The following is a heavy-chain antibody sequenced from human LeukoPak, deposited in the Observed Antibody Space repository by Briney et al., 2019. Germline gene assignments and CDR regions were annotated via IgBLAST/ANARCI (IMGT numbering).Heavy chain of an antibody. Sequence: SVKVSCKASGGTFSSYAISWVRQAPGQGLEWMGRIIPIFGTANYAQKFQGRVTINTDESTSTAYMELSSLRSEDTAVYYCAREGGGYSYGLYPFWGQGTLVTVSS. CDR1: GGTFSSYA. D-gene: IGHD5-18*01. J-gene: IGHJ4*02. CDR2: IIPIFGTA. V-gene: IGHV1-69*05. CDR3: AREGGGYSYGLYPF.